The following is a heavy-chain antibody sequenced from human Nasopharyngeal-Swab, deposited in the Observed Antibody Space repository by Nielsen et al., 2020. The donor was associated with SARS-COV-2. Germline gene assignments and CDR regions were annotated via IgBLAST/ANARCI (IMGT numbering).Heavy chain of an antibody. Sequence: GESLKISWAASGFTFSSYGMQWVRQAPGKGLEWVAVIWYDGSNKYYADSVKGRFTISRDNSKNTLYLQMNSLRAEDTAVYYCARERYSSSWYFDCWGQGTLVTVSS. CDR2: IWYDGSNK. V-gene: IGHV3-33*01. CDR1: GFTFSSYG. D-gene: IGHD6-13*01. J-gene: IGHJ4*02. CDR3: ARERYSSSWYFDC.